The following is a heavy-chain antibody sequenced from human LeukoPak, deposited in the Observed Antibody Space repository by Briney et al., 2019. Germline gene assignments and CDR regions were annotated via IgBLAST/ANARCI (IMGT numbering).Heavy chain of an antibody. CDR1: GFTFSSYA. D-gene: IGHD6-19*01. Sequence: GGSLRLSCAASGFTFSSYAMSWVRQAPGKGLEWVSSIGNSGDNTYYADSVRGRFTISRDDSKNTMYVLMNSLRAEDTAVYYCAKRTSIVWYYFDYWGQGTLVTVSS. CDR2: IGNSGDNT. CDR3: AKRTSIVWYYFDY. V-gene: IGHV3-23*01. J-gene: IGHJ4*02.